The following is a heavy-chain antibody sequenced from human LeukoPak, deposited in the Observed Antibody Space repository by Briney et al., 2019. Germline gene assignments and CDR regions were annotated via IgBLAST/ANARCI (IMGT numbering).Heavy chain of an antibody. CDR1: GGTFSSYA. CDR2: IIPIFGTA. CDR3: ARDGNCSGGSCSGLFDY. V-gene: IGHV1-69*13. Sequence: VASVKVSCEVSGGTFSSYAISWVRQAPGQGLEWMGGIIPIFGTANYAQKFQGRVTITADESTSTAYMELSSLRSEDTAVYYCARDGNCSGGSCSGLFDYWGQGTLVTVSS. J-gene: IGHJ4*02. D-gene: IGHD2-15*01.